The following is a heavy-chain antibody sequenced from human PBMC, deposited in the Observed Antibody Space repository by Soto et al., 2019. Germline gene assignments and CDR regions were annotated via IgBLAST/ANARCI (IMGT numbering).Heavy chain of an antibody. CDR3: ARFAWIAVAGLFYGMDV. CDR1: GYTFTSYG. V-gene: IGHV1-18*01. CDR2: ISAYNGNT. Sequence: QVQLVQSGAEVKKPGASVKVSCKASGYTFTSYGISWVRQAPGQGLEWMGWISAYNGNTNYAQKLQGRVTMTTDTPTSTAYMELRSLRSDDTAVYYCARFAWIAVAGLFYGMDVWGQGTTVTVSS. D-gene: IGHD6-19*01. J-gene: IGHJ6*02.